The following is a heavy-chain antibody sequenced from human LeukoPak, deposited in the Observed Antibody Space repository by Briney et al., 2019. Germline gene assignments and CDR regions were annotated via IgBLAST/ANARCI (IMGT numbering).Heavy chain of an antibody. Sequence: ASVKVSCKASGYTFTSYGISWVRQAPGQGLEWMGWISAYNGNTNYAQKLQGRVTMTTDTSTSTAYMELRSLRSDDTAVYYCARTPRATIGVHWFDPWGQATLVTVSS. CDR3: ARTPRATIGVHWFDP. J-gene: IGHJ5*02. V-gene: IGHV1-18*04. D-gene: IGHD5-12*01. CDR2: ISAYNGNT. CDR1: GYTFTSYG.